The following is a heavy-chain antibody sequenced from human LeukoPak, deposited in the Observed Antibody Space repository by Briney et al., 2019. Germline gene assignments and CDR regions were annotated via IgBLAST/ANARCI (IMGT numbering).Heavy chain of an antibody. J-gene: IGHJ4*02. CDR1: GFTFSSYW. V-gene: IGHV3-30*02. CDR2: IRYDGSNK. CDR3: VSSSPLVDY. Sequence: GGSLRLSCAASGFTFSSYWMSWVRQAPGKGLEWVAFIRYDGSNKYYADSVKGRFTISRDNAKNSLYLQMNSLRAEDTAVYYCVSSSPLVDYWGQGTLVTVSS. D-gene: IGHD6-6*01.